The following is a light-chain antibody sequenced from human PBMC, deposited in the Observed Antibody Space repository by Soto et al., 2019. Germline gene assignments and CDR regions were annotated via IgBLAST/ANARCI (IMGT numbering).Light chain of an antibody. J-gene: IGKJ5*01. CDR1: QSFSSY. CDR3: QQRSNWPLVT. V-gene: IGKV3-11*01. Sequence: EIVLTQSPATLSLSPGEGATLSCRASQSFSSYLAWYQQKPGQAPRLLIYDASNRATGIPARFSGSGSGTDFTLTISSLEPEDFAVYYCQQRSNWPLVTFGQGTRLEI. CDR2: DAS.